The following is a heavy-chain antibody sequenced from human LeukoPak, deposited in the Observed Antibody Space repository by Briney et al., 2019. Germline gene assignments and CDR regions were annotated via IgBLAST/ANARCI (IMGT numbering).Heavy chain of an antibody. CDR2: IYHSGST. Sequence: SETLSLTCAVSGGSISSGGYSWSWIRQPPGKGLEWIGYIYHSGSTYYNPSLKSRVTISVDRSKNQFSLKLSSVTAADTAVYYCAREDLLRNWFDPWGQGTLVTVSS. V-gene: IGHV4-30-2*01. CDR1: GGSISSGGYS. J-gene: IGHJ5*02. CDR3: AREDLLRNWFDP.